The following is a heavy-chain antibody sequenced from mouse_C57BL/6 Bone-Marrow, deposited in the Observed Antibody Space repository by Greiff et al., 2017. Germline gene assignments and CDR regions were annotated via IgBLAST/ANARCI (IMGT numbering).Heavy chain of an antibody. J-gene: IGHJ4*01. CDR3: ARSVGYYDYAMDY. CDR1: GYTFTSYW. CDR2: IYPGSGST. Sequence: QVQLQQPGAELVKPGASVKMSCKASGYTFTSYWITWVKQRPGQGLEWIGDIYPGSGSTHYNEKFKSKATLTVDTSSSTAYMQLSSLTSEDSAVYYGARSVGYYDYAMDYWGQGTSVTASP. V-gene: IGHV1-55*01. D-gene: IGHD2-3*01.